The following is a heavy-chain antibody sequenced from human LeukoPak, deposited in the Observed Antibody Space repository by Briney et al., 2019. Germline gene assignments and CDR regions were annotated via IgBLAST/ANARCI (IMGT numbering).Heavy chain of an antibody. CDR2: ISSSSYI. J-gene: IGHJ4*02. Sequence: GGSLRLSCAASGFTFSSYSMNWVRQAPGKGLEWVSSISSSSYIYYADSVKGRFTISRDNAKNSLYLQMNSLRAEDTAVYYCARVLLAAAGTIDDWGQGTLVTVSS. D-gene: IGHD6-13*01. CDR3: ARVLLAAAGTIDD. V-gene: IGHV3-21*01. CDR1: GFTFSSYS.